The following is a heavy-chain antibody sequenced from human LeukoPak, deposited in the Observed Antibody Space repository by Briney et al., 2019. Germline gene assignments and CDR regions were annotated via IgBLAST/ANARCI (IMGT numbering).Heavy chain of an antibody. CDR3: ARGGAAATFDC. D-gene: IGHD6-25*01. J-gene: IGHJ4*02. Sequence: PGGSLRLSCAASGFTFSSYNMNWVRQAPGKGLVWVSRVDYDGSSTVYADSVKGRLTISRDNARNTLYLQMNSLRAEDTAVYYCARGGAAATFDCWGQGTLVTVSS. CDR1: GFTFSSYN. CDR2: VDYDGSST. V-gene: IGHV3-74*01.